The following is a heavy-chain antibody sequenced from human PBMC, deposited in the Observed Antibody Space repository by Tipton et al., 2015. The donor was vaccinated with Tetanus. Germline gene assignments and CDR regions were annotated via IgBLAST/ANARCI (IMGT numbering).Heavy chain of an antibody. CDR2: ISLSSSYI. CDR1: GFTFSTYS. J-gene: IGHJ6*02. CDR3: ARQDKRFVGFYDALDV. V-gene: IGHV3-21*01. D-gene: IGHD3-3*01. Sequence: SLRLSCAASGFTFSTYSMNGVRQAPGKGLEWVSSISLSSSYIHYADSVRGRFTISRDNAKNSLYLQMNSLRAEDTAVYYCARQDKRFVGFYDALDVWGQGTTVTVSS.